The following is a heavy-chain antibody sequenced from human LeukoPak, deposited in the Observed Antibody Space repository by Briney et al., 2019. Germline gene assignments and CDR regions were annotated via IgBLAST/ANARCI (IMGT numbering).Heavy chain of an antibody. D-gene: IGHD4-11*01. Sequence: GGSLRLSCAASGFTFSSYAMHWVRQAPGKGLEWVAIISYDGSNKYYADSVKGRFTISRDNSKNTLYLQMNSLRAGDTAVYSCARDLSGRLQPANYYMDVWGKGTTVTVSS. CDR2: ISYDGSNK. CDR1: GFTFSSYA. J-gene: IGHJ6*03. V-gene: IGHV3-30*04. CDR3: ARDLSGRLQPANYYMDV.